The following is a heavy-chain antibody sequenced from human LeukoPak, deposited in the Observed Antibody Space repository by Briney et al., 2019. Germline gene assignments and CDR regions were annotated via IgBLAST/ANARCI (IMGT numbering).Heavy chain of an antibody. CDR3: AREQHSSGYPNFDY. CDR2: INSDGSST. J-gene: IGHJ4*02. Sequence: SGGSLRLSCAASGFTFSSYGMHWVRQAPGKGLVWVSRINSDGSSTSYADSVKGRFTISRDNAKNTLYLQMNSLRAEDTAVYYRAREQHSSGYPNFDYWGQGTLVTVSS. CDR1: GFTFSSYG. D-gene: IGHD3-22*01. V-gene: IGHV3-74*01.